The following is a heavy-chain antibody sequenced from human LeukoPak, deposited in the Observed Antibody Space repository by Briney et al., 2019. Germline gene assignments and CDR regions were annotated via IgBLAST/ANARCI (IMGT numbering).Heavy chain of an antibody. Sequence: GGSLRLSCAASGFTFSSYWMSWVRQAPGKGLEWVANIKQDGSEKYYVDSVKGRFTISRDNAKNSLYLQMNSLRAEDTAVYYWARDLIMITFGGVIGFDDWSQGTLVTVSS. J-gene: IGHJ4*01. CDR3: ARDLIMITFGGVIGFDD. D-gene: IGHD3-16*02. CDR1: GFTFSSYW. CDR2: IKQDGSEK. V-gene: IGHV3-7*03.